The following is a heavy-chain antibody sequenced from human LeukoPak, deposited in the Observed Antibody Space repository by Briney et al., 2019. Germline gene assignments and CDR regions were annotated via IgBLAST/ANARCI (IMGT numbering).Heavy chain of an antibody. J-gene: IGHJ4*02. Sequence: PGGSLRLSCAASGFTFSSYAMSWVRQAPGKGLEWVSGISGSGGSIYHADSVKGRFTISRDNSKNTLYLQMNSLRAEDTAVYYCAKLYDSGSFYLDFWGQGTLVTVSS. D-gene: IGHD3-10*01. CDR3: AKLYDSGSFYLDF. CDR1: GFTFSSYA. CDR2: ISGSGGSI. V-gene: IGHV3-23*01.